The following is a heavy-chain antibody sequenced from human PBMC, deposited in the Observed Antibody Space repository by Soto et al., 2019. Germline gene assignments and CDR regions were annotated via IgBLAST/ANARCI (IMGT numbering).Heavy chain of an antibody. CDR2: IYYSGTT. V-gene: IGHV4-59*11. CDR3: AIGYYDNRGYSNLFDN. CDR1: GGSLSPHY. J-gene: IGHJ4*02. D-gene: IGHD3-22*01. Sequence: PSETLSLTYTVSGGSLSPHYWSWIRQPPGKALEWIGYIYYSGTTKSNPSLESRIAMSVDTSRNQFSLKLRSVTAADTAVYYCAIGYYDNRGYSNLFDNWGQGTLVSVS.